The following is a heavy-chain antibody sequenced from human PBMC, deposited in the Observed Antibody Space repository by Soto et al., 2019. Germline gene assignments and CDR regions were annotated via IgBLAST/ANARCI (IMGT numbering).Heavy chain of an antibody. CDR1: GYSFTSYW. CDR3: ARLDSCSSTSCYTWASGYYGMDV. J-gene: IGHJ6*02. Sequence: PGESLKISCKGSGYSFTSYWISWVRQMPGKGLEWMGRIDPSDSYTNYSPSFQGHVTISPDKSISTAYLQWSSLNASDTAMYYCARLDSCSSTSCYTWASGYYGMDVWGQGTTVTVSS. V-gene: IGHV5-10-1*01. D-gene: IGHD2-2*02. CDR2: IDPSDSYT.